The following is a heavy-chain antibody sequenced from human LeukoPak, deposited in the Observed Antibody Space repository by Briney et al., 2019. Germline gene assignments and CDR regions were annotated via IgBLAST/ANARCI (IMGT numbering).Heavy chain of an antibody. CDR1: GYTFTGYY. Sequence: ASVKASCKASGYTFTGYYMYWVRQAPGQGLECLGRINPNSGGTNYAQKFQGRVTMTRDTSISTAYMELSRLRSDDTAVYYCARGLYGDQNWFDPWGQGTLVTVSS. V-gene: IGHV1-2*06. CDR3: ARGLYGDQNWFDP. D-gene: IGHD4-17*01. CDR2: INPNSGGT. J-gene: IGHJ5*02.